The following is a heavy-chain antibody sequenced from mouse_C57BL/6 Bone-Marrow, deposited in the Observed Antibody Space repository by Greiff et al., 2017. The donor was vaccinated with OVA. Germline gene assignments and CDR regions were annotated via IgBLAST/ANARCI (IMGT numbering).Heavy chain of an antibody. D-gene: IGHD2-5*01. Sequence: EVQRVETGGGLVKPGGSLKLSCAASGFTFSSYAMSWVRQTPEKRLEWVATISDGGSYTYYPDNVKGRFTISRDNAKNNLYLQMSHLKSEDTAMYYCARGYSNYALAYWGQGTLVTGSA. V-gene: IGHV5-4*01. CDR2: ISDGGSYT. J-gene: IGHJ3*01. CDR3: ARGYSNYALAY. CDR1: GFTFSSYA.